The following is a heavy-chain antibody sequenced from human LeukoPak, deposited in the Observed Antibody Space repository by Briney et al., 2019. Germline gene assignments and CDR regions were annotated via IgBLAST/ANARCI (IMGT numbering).Heavy chain of an antibody. J-gene: IGHJ4*02. D-gene: IGHD6-6*01. V-gene: IGHV3-74*01. CDR1: GFSFSGHW. CDR2: ISPTGSTT. Sequence: GGSLRLSCAASGFSFSGHWMHWARQLPGKGLVWVSRISPTGSTTSYADSVKGRFTVSRDNAKNTLYLQVNNLRAEDTAVYYCARGPNSNWSGLDFWGQGTLLTVSS. CDR3: ARGPNSNWSGLDF.